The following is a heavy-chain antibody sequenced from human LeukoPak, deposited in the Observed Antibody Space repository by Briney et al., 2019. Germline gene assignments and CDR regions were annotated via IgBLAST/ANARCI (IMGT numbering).Heavy chain of an antibody. J-gene: IGHJ4*02. CDR1: GFIFSNYW. CDR2: INTDGSAT. V-gene: IGHV3-74*01. Sequence: TGGSLRLSCEASGFIFSNYWMRWVRQAPGKGLLWVSRINTDGSATTYADSVKGRFTISRDNSKNTLYPQMNSLRLEDTAVYYCARVMYTYDSSGSHFDHWGQGTLVTVSS. CDR3: ARVMYTYDSSGSHFDH. D-gene: IGHD3-22*01.